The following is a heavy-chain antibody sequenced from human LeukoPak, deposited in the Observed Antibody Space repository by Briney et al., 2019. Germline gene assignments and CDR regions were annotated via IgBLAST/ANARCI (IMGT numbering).Heavy chain of an antibody. D-gene: IGHD2-15*01. J-gene: IGHJ4*02. CDR2: IYSGGYT. CDR3: ARGDSLFDY. CDR1: GFTVSSNY. V-gene: IGHV3-66*01. Sequence: GGSLRLSCAASGFTVSSNYMSWVRQAPGKGLEWVSVIYSGGYTDYADSVKGRFTISRDNSKNTLYLQMNSLRAADTAVYYCARGDSLFDYWGQGTLITVSS.